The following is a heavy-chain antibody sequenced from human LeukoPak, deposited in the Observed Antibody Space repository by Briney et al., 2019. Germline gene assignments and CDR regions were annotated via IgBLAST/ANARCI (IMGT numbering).Heavy chain of an antibody. CDR2: ISGSGVST. V-gene: IGHV3-23*01. J-gene: IGHJ4*02. CDR1: GFTFGDYS. Sequence: GGSLRLSCTASGFTFGDYSMTWFRQAPGRGLEWVSAISGSGVSTYYADSVKDRFTISRDNSKNTLYLQMNSLRAEDTAVYYCAKGYASGTYYFDFWGQGTLVTVSS. CDR3: AKGYASGTYYFDF. D-gene: IGHD3-10*01.